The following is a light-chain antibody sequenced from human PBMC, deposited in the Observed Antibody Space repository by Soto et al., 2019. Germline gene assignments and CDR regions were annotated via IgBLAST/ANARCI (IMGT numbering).Light chain of an antibody. CDR1: QSITRW. V-gene: IGKV1-5*01. CDR3: QQYNHYSALT. Sequence: DIQMTQSPSTLSASVGARVTITCRASQSITRWLAWYQQKPWEAPKLLIYDAPSLESGVPSRFSGSGSWTEFTLTTSSLQPDDFATYYCQQYNHYSALTFGGGTKVEIK. J-gene: IGKJ4*01. CDR2: DAP.